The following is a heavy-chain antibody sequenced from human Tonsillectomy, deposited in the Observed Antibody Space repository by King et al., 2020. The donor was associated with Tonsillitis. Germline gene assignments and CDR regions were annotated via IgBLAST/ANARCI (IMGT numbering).Heavy chain of an antibody. CDR3: ARESRGYSYGEGYYYYGMDV. CDR2: FIPIFNTA. Sequence: QLVQSGAEVKKPGSSVKVSCKASGGTFSSYAISWVRQAPGQGLEWMGGFIPIFNTANYAQKFQGRVTITADEFTSTAYLELSSLRSEDTAVYYCARESRGYSYGEGYYYYGMDVWGQGTTVTVSS. CDR1: GGTFSSYA. J-gene: IGHJ6*02. D-gene: IGHD5-18*01. V-gene: IGHV1-69*01.